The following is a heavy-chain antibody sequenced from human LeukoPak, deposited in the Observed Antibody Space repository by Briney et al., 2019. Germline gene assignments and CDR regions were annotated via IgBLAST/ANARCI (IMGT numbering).Heavy chain of an antibody. CDR3: AKDSYYDSSGYYR. Sequence: PGGSLRLSCAASGFTFSSYGMHWVRQAPGKGLEWVAVIRYDGSNKYYADSVKGRFTISRDNSKNTLYLQMNSLRAEDTAVYYCAKDSYYDSSGYYRWGQGTLVTVSS. CDR1: GFTFSSYG. J-gene: IGHJ4*02. CDR2: IRYDGSNK. V-gene: IGHV3-30*02. D-gene: IGHD3-22*01.